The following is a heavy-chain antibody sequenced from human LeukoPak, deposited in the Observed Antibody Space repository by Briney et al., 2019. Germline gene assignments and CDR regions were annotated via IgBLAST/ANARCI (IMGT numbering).Heavy chain of an antibody. V-gene: IGHV4-61*02. CDR2: IYTSGST. Sequence: SETLSLTCTVSGGSISSGSYYWSWIRQPAGKGLEWIGRIYTSGSTNYNPSLKSRVTISVDTSKNQFSLKLSSVTAADAAVYYCARVTTGGYYNCWGQGTLVTVSS. D-gene: IGHD3-22*01. CDR3: ARVTTGGYYNC. J-gene: IGHJ4*02. CDR1: GGSISSGSYY.